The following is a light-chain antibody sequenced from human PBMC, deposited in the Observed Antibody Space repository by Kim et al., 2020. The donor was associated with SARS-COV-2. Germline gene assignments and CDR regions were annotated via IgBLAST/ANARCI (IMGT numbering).Light chain of an antibody. CDR3: QQYYSYPWT. V-gene: IGKV1-8*01. Sequence: AIRITQSPSSLSASTGDRVTITCRASQGISSYLAWYQQKPGKAPKLLIYAASTLQSGVPSTFSGSGSGTDFTLTISCLQSEDFATYYCQQYYSYPWTFGQGTKVDIK. CDR2: AAS. CDR1: QGISSY. J-gene: IGKJ1*01.